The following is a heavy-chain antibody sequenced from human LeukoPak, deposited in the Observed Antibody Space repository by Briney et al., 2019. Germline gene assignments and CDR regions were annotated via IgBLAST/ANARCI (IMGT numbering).Heavy chain of an antibody. V-gene: IGHV4-61*02. CDR1: GGSISSGSYY. CDR3: AREGRDYDSSGYPYYYYSMDV. CDR2: IYTAGST. D-gene: IGHD3-22*01. Sequence: SETLPLTCTVSGGSISSGSYYWSWIRQPAGKGLEWIGRIYTAGSTNYNPSLKSRVTISGDTSKNQFSLKLSSVTAADTAVYYCAREGRDYDSSGYPYYYYSMDVWGQGTTVPVSS. J-gene: IGHJ6*02.